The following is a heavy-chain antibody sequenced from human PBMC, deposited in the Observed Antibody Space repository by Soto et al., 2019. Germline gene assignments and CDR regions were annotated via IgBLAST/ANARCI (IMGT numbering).Heavy chain of an antibody. J-gene: IGHJ4*02. CDR2: IYYTGST. CDR1: GGSISTTTYY. Sequence: SETLSLTCTVSGGSISTTTYYWGWVRQPPGKGLEWIGNIYYTGSTNYNSSLKSRVSISVDTSKNQFSLSLNSVTAADTAAYYCARAGNSNLHYLWYWGQGTLVTVSS. CDR3: ARAGNSNLHYLWY. V-gene: IGHV4-39*07. D-gene: IGHD4-4*01.